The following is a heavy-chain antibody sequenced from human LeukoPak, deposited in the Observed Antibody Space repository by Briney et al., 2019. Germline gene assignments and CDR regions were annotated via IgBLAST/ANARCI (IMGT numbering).Heavy chain of an antibody. V-gene: IGHV1-69*04. J-gene: IGHJ4*02. D-gene: IGHD4-23*01. CDR1: GGTFSSYA. CDR3: ARGDDYGGNSVGY. Sequence: SVKVSFKASGGTFSSYAISWVRQAPGQGLEWMGRIIPILGIANYAQKFQGRVTITADKSTSTAYMELSSLRSEDTAVYYCARGDDYGGNSVGYWGQGTLVTVSS. CDR2: IIPILGIA.